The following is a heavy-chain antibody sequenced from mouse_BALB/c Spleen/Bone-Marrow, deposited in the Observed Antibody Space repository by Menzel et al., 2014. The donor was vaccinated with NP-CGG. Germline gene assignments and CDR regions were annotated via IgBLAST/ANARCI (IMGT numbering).Heavy chain of an antibody. Sequence: VQLVESGPGLVAPSQSLSITCTVSGFSLTDYGINWVRQPPGKGLEWLGMIWGDGTTDYNSALRSRLSINEDNSRSQVFLKMNSLQTDDTARYYCAREKYGNYYAMGYWGQGTSVTVSS. J-gene: IGHJ4*01. CDR2: IWGDGTT. CDR1: GFSLTDYG. V-gene: IGHV2-6-7*01. CDR3: AREKYGNYYAMGY. D-gene: IGHD2-10*02.